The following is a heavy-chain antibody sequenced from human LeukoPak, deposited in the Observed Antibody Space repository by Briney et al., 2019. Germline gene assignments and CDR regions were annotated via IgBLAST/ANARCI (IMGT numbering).Heavy chain of an antibody. CDR3: AKHRENYGDSCLDDY. V-gene: IGHV3-7*03. CDR1: GFTFRNYW. J-gene: IGHJ4*02. CDR2: IKQDGSDR. Sequence: GGSLRLSCAASGFTFRNYWMSWVRQAPGTGLEWVANIKQDGSDRNYVTSVRGRFTISRDNAESSLYLQMNSLRAEDTAVYYCAKHRENYGDSCLDDYWGQGTLVTVSS. D-gene: IGHD4-17*01.